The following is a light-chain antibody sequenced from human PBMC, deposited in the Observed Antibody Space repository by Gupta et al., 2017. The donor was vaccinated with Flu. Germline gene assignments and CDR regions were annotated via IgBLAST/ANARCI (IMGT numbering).Light chain of an antibody. CDR3: QQYGASPRT. CDR1: QTVTSNY. V-gene: IGKV3-20*01. Sequence: IVLTQSPGTLSLSPGERVTLSCRASQTVTSNYFAWYQQKAGQAPRLLIYRASSRATGIPDRFSGSGSGTDFTLTISRLEPEDFAVYYCQQYGASPRTFGQGTKLEIK. J-gene: IGKJ2*01. CDR2: RAS.